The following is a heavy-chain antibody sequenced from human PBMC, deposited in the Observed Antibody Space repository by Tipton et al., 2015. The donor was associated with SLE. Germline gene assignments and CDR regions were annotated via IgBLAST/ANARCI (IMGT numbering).Heavy chain of an antibody. Sequence: TLSLTCTVSGGPVSSSSYYWDWIRQPPGKGLVWIGTIYYSGSTFYNPSLKSRVTISVDTSRNHFSLKLNSVTAADTAVYYCVRINSGASRLFDYWGQGMLVAVS. CDR3: VRINSGASRLFDY. D-gene: IGHD1-26*01. CDR2: IYYSGST. V-gene: IGHV4-39*02. J-gene: IGHJ4*02. CDR1: GGPVSSSSYY.